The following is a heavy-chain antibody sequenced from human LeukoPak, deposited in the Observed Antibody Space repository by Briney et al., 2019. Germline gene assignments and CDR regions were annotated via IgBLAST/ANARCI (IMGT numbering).Heavy chain of an antibody. CDR2: MYSTGSN. CDR1: GGSISGYF. D-gene: IGHD5-12*01. J-gene: IGHJ4*02. V-gene: IGHV4-4*07. Sequence: SETLSLTCTVSGGSISGYFWTWIRQPAGKGLEWIGRMYSTGSNNYNPSLTSRVTMSLDPSKNHFSLTLPSVTAADTAVYYCAREPTSGREPTSGRPLDYWGQGTLVTVSS. CDR3: AREPTSGREPTSGRPLDY.